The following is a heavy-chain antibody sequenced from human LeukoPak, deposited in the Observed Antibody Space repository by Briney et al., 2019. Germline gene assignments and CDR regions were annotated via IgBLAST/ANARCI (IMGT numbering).Heavy chain of an antibody. J-gene: IGHJ4*02. V-gene: IGHV3-53*01. CDR2: IYSGGST. CDR3: ARPNYYDSSGYYYGGNY. D-gene: IGHD3-22*01. CDR1: GFTVSSNY. Sequence: GGSLRLSCAASGFTVSSNYMSWVRQAPGKGLEWVSVIYSGGSTYYADSVKGRFTISRDNSKNTLYLQMNSLRAEDTAVYYCARPNYYDSSGYYYGGNYWGQGTLVTVSS.